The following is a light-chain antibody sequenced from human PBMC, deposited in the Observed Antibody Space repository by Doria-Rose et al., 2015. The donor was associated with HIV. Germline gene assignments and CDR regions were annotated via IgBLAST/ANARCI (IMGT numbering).Light chain of an antibody. CDR1: QSLLYTSKNY. Sequence: EIVMTQSPESLGMSLGERATLNCKSNQSLLYTSKNYLAWYQQKPGQPPKLLIYWASTRQSGVPARFSGSGSGTDSTLTISSPEAEDVAVYYCQQYYDTPSFGPGTTVDIK. V-gene: IGKV4-1*01. J-gene: IGKJ3*01. CDR3: QQYYDTPS. CDR2: WAS.